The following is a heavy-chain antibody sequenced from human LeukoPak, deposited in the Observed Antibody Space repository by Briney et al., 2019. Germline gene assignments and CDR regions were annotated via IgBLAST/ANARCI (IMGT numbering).Heavy chain of an antibody. CDR3: ARDDLYSSGWYSRNGMDV. Sequence: QAGGSLRLSCAASGFTFSSYAVHWVRQAPGKGLEWVAVISYDGSNKYYADSVKGRFTISRDNSKNTLYLQMNSLRAEDTAVYYCARDDLYSSGWYSRNGMDVWGQGTTVTVSS. V-gene: IGHV3-30-3*01. J-gene: IGHJ6*02. CDR1: GFTFSSYA. CDR2: ISYDGSNK. D-gene: IGHD6-19*01.